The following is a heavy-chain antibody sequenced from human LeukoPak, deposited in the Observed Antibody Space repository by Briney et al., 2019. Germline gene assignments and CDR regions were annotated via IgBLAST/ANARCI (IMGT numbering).Heavy chain of an antibody. CDR1: GFTFSSYA. J-gene: IGHJ4*02. Sequence: PGGSLRLSCAASGFTFSSYAMHWVRQAPGKGLEWVAVISYDGSNKYYADSVKGRFTISRDNSKNTLYLQMNSLRAEDTAVYYCARDLASDYDILTGSGDYWGQGTLVTVSS. CDR3: ARDLASDYDILTGSGDY. V-gene: IGHV3-30-3*01. D-gene: IGHD3-9*01. CDR2: ISYDGSNK.